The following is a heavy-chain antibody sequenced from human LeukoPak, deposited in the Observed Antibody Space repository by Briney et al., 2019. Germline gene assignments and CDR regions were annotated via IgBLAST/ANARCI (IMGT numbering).Heavy chain of an antibody. J-gene: IGHJ4*02. CDR2: IYYSGST. CDR3: ARQWPTAFDY. CDR1: GGSISSYY. V-gene: IGHV4-59*08. Sequence: KSSETLSLTCTVSGGSISSYYWSWIRQPPGKGLEWIGYIYYSGSTYYNPSLKSRVTISVDTSKNQFSLKLRSVTAADTAVYYCARQWPTAFDYWGQGTLVTVSS. D-gene: IGHD1-26*01.